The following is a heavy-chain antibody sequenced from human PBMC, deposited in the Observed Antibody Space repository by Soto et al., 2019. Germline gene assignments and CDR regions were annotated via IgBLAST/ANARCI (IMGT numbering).Heavy chain of an antibody. D-gene: IGHD5-12*01. CDR2: TQTGGAT. Sequence: LFQAGGSTRLXXXXSGXXXXXXXMAWVRQXPXXALALASITQTGGATYYTDSAQGRFTISRDNSRTTVYLQMSSLRVEDTGVYSCVRVLYDSGVVDFWGQGSPITVS. CDR1: GXXXXXXX. CDR3: VRVLYDSGVVDF. J-gene: IGHJ4*02. V-gene: IGHV3-53*01.